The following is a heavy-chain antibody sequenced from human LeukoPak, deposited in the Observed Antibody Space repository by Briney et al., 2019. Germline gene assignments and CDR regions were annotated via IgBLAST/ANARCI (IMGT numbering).Heavy chain of an antibody. D-gene: IGHD2-2*03. Sequence: GGSLRLSCAASGFTFSSYEMNWVRQAPGKGLEWVSYISSSGSTIYYADSGKGRFTISRDNAKNSLYLQMNSLRAEDTAIYYCARENGGYCSSTSCPGGDAFDIWGQGTMVTVSS. V-gene: IGHV3-48*03. CDR3: ARENGGYCSSTSCPGGDAFDI. CDR1: GFTFSSYE. CDR2: ISSSGSTI. J-gene: IGHJ3*02.